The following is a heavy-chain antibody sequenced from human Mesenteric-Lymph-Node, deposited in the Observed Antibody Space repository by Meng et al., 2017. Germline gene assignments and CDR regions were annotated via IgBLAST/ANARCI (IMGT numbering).Heavy chain of an antibody. Sequence: GESLKISCAASGFTFSSYWMHWVRQAPGKGLVWVSRINSDGSSTSYADSVKGRFTISRDNAKNTLYLQMNSLRAEDTAVYYCAGGRLRFLEWLLYSWGQVTLVTVSS. D-gene: IGHD3-3*01. CDR3: AGGRLRFLEWLLYS. CDR1: GFTFSSYW. V-gene: IGHV3-74*01. CDR2: INSDGSST. J-gene: IGHJ4*02.